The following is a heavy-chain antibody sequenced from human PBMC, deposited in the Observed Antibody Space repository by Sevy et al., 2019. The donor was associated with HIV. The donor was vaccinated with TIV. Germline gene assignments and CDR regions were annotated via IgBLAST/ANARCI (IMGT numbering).Heavy chain of an antibody. CDR3: ATDIGYYDSSGPGDY. J-gene: IGHJ4*02. Sequence: ASVKVSCKVSGYTLTELSMHWVRQAPGKGLEWMGGFDPEDGETIYAQKFQGRVTMTEDTSTDTAYMELSSLRSEDKAVYYCATDIGYYDSSGPGDYWGQGTLVTVS. CDR1: GYTLTELS. CDR2: FDPEDGET. D-gene: IGHD3-22*01. V-gene: IGHV1-24*01.